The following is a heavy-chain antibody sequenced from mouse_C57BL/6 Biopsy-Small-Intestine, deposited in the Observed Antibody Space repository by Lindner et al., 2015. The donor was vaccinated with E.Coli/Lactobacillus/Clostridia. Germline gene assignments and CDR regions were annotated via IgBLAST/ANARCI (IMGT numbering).Heavy chain of an antibody. Sequence: SVKVSCKASGYNFIAYGINWVRQAPGQGLEWMGWISAYNGNIHYAQNLQGRVTMTTDASTNTAYMELRSLRSDDTAVYYCARGEVATSSDAFDIWGQGTMVTVS. CDR3: ARGEVATSSDAFDI. D-gene: IGHD1-1*02. J-gene: IGHJ3*01. V-gene: IGHV14-1*02. CDR2: ISAYNGNI. CDR1: GYNFIAYG.